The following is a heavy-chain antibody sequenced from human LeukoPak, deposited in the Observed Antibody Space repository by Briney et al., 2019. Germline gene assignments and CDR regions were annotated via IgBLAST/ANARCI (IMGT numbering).Heavy chain of an antibody. CDR1: GFTFSSYG. D-gene: IGHD3-22*01. J-gene: IGHJ6*03. Sequence: GGSLRLSCAASGFTFSSYGMHWVRQAPGKGLEWVAVISYDGSNKYYADSVKGRFTISRDNSKNTLYLQMNSLRAEDTAVYYCAKDPRYYYDSSGPDSAYYMDVWGKGTTVTVSS. CDR2: ISYDGSNK. V-gene: IGHV3-30*18. CDR3: AKDPRYYYDSSGPDSAYYMDV.